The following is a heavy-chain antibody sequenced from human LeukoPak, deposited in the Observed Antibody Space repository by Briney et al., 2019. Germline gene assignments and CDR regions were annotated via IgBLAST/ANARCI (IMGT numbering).Heavy chain of an antibody. CDR2: IYSGGST. Sequence: GGSLRLSCAASGFTVSSNYMSWVRQAPGKGLEWVSVIYSGGSTYYADSVKGRFTISRDNSKNTLYLQMNSLRAEDTAVYYCANGHFYGRNYFDYWGQGTLVTVSS. D-gene: IGHD2/OR15-2a*01. V-gene: IGHV3-66*01. J-gene: IGHJ4*02. CDR3: ANGHFYGRNYFDY. CDR1: GFTVSSNY.